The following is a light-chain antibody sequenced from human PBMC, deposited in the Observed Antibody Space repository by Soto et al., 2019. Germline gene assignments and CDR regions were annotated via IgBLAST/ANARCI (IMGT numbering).Light chain of an antibody. Sequence: EIVLTQSPCTLSLSPGERATLSCRASQTVTSDYLAWYQQTPGQAPRLLIYGASDRATGIPDRFSASGSGTDFTLTISRLEPQDFAIYYCQQYGDSPLTLGGGTKVDIK. CDR1: QTVTSDY. V-gene: IGKV3-20*01. CDR3: QQYGDSPLT. CDR2: GAS. J-gene: IGKJ4*01.